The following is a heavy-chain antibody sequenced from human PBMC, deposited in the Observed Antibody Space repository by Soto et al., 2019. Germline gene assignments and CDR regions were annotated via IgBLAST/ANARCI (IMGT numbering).Heavy chain of an antibody. J-gene: IGHJ4*02. CDR3: ARDRGYSYGSFDY. CDR2: TSYSGAT. Sequence: SETLSLTCTVSGASISGYHWSWIRQFPGKGLECLGYTSYSGATNYNPSLKSRVTMSIDTSKNQFSLQLNSVTAADTAVYYCARDRGYSYGSFDYWGQGTLVTGSS. V-gene: IGHV4-59*12. CDR1: GASISGYH. D-gene: IGHD5-18*01.